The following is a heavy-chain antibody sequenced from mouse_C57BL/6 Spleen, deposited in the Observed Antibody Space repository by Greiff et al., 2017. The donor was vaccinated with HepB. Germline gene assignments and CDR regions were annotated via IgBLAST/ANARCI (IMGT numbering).Heavy chain of an antibody. D-gene: IGHD1-1*01. J-gene: IGHJ2*01. CDR2: IHPNSGST. CDR3: ARPITTVVATPDY. V-gene: IGHV1-64*01. CDR1: GYTFTSYW. Sequence: VKLQQPGAELVKPGASVKLSCKASGYTFTSYWMHWVKQRPGQGLEWIGMIHPNSGSTNYNEKFKSKATLTVDKSSSTAYMQLSSLTSEDSAVYYCARPITTVVATPDYWGQGTTLTVSS.